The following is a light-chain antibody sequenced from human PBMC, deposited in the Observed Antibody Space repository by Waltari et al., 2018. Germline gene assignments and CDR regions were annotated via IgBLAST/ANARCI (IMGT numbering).Light chain of an antibody. V-gene: IGKV3-20*01. CDR2: GSS. CDR1: QSVSSSY. Sequence: EIVFTQSPGTQSLSPGDRATLSCRASQSVSSSYLSWYQQKTDQAPSLLIYGSSSRATGIPNRLSGSRSGTDCTLTISRLETEDFAVYYCQQYGSSPLLTFGGGTKVAIK. CDR3: QQYGSSPLLT. J-gene: IGKJ4*01.